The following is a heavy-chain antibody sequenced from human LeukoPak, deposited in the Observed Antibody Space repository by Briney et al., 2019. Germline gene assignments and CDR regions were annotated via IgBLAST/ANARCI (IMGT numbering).Heavy chain of an antibody. CDR2: IYYSGST. D-gene: IGHD2-2*02. CDR1: GGSISSSSYY. V-gene: IGHV4-39*01. Sequence: SETQSLTCTVSGGSISSSSYYWGWIRQPPGKGLEWIGSIYYSGSTYYNPSLKSRVTISVDTSKNQFSLKLSSVTATDTAVFYCARQYTGIDYWGQGTLVTVSS. CDR3: ARQYTGIDY. J-gene: IGHJ4*02.